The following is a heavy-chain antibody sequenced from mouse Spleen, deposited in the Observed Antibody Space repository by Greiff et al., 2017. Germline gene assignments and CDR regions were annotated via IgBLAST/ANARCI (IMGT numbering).Heavy chain of an antibody. CDR1: GYTFTSYW. Sequence: QVQLQQSGAELVMPGASVKLSCKASGYTFTSYWMHWVKQRPGQGLEWIGEIDPSDSYTNYNQKFKGKATLTVDKSSSTAYMQLSSLTSEDSAVYYCASGSSGTQFAYWGQGTLVTVSA. CDR2: IDPSDSYT. J-gene: IGHJ3*01. D-gene: IGHD4-1*01. V-gene: IGHV1-69*01. CDR3: ASGSSGTQFAY.